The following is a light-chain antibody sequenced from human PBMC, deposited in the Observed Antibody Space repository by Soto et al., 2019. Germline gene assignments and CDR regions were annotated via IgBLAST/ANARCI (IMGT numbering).Light chain of an antibody. V-gene: IGKV1-6*01. Sequence: AIQMTQSPSSRSVSVGYISTITCRASQDIRNDLGWYQQKPGKAPKLLIYGTSNLQSGVPSRFSGSGSGTDFPLTISSLQPEDFATYYCLQDYIHPYTFGQGTKVDIK. CDR3: LQDYIHPYT. CDR2: GTS. J-gene: IGKJ2*01. CDR1: QDIRND.